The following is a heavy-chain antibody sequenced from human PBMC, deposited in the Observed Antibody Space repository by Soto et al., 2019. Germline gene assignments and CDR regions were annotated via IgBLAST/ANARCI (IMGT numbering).Heavy chain of an antibody. CDR2: IYSGGST. D-gene: IGHD1-26*01. CDR1: GFTVSSNY. J-gene: IGHJ6*03. V-gene: IGHV3-53*04. CDR3: ARVRRDYIRSWGASYYYYYMDV. Sequence: GGSLRLSCAASGFTVSSNYMSWVRQAPGKGLEWVSVIYSGGSTYYADSVKGRFTISRHNSKNTLYLQMNSLRAEDTAVYYCARVRRDYIRSWGASYYYYYMDVWGKGTTVTVSS.